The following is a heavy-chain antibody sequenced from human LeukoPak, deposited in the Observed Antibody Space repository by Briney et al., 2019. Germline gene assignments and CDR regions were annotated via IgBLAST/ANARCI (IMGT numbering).Heavy chain of an antibody. CDR1: GGSITSYY. Sequence: SEALSLTCTVSGGSITSYYWSYIRQPAGEGLEWIGRIHTSGSTNYNPSLKSRVTMSIDTSKNQFSLKLSSVTAADTAMYYCARDVAAAGTIGFDPWGQGTLVTVSS. CDR3: ARDVAAAGTIGFDP. D-gene: IGHD6-13*01. V-gene: IGHV4-4*07. CDR2: IHTSGST. J-gene: IGHJ5*02.